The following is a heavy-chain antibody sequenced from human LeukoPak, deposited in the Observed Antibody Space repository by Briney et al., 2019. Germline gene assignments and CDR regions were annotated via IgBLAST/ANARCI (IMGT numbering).Heavy chain of an antibody. Sequence: PGRSLRLSCAASGFTFSSYSMNWVRQAPGKGLEWVSSISSSSSYIYYADSVKGRFTISRDNAKNSLYLQMNSLRAEDTAVYYCARFNSSGWRPYYMDVWGKGTTVTVSS. CDR1: GFTFSSYS. V-gene: IGHV3-21*01. J-gene: IGHJ6*03. D-gene: IGHD6-19*01. CDR3: ARFNSSGWRPYYMDV. CDR2: ISSSSSYI.